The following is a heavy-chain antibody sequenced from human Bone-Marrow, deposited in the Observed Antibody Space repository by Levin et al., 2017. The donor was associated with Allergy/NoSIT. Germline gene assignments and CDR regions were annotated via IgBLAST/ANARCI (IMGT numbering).Heavy chain of an antibody. CDR2: IYYSGST. D-gene: IGHD2-2*01. J-gene: IGHJ6*03. Sequence: LRLSCTVSGGSISSGGYYWSWIRQHPGKGLEWIGYIYYSGSTYYNPSLKSRVTISVDTSKNQFSLKLSSVTAADTAVYYCARVGPHCSSTSCYGGVFSLYYYYYMDVWGKGTTVTVSS. V-gene: IGHV4-31*03. CDR1: GGSISSGGYY. CDR3: ARVGPHCSSTSCYGGVFSLYYYYYMDV.